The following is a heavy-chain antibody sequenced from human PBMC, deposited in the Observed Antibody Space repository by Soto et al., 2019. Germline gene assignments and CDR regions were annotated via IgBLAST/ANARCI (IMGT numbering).Heavy chain of an antibody. CDR1: GGSFSGYY. CDR3: ARGSGIVATIIFDY. Sequence: SETLSLTCAVYGGSFSGYYWSWIRQPPGKGLEWIGEINHSGSTNYNPSLKSRVTISVDTSKNQFSLKLSSVTAADTAVYYCARGSGIVATIIFDYWGQGTLVTVSS. D-gene: IGHD5-12*01. CDR2: INHSGST. J-gene: IGHJ4*02. V-gene: IGHV4-34*01.